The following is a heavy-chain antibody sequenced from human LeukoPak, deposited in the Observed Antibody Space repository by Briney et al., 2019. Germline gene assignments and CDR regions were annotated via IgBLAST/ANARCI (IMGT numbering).Heavy chain of an antibody. CDR3: ARAITINFDY. CDR1: GGSISSGRYY. CDR2: IYTSGST. V-gene: IGHV4-61*02. J-gene: IGHJ4*02. D-gene: IGHD3-3*01. Sequence: SETLSLTCTVSGGSISSGRYYWSWIRQPAWKGLEWIGRIYTSGSTNYNPSLKSRVTISVDTSKNQFSLKLSSVTAADTAVYYCARAITINFDYWGQGTLVTVSS.